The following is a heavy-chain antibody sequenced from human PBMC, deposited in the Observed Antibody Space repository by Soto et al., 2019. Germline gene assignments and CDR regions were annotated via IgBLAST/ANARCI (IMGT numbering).Heavy chain of an antibody. CDR3: AKSGDWYYFDY. D-gene: IGHD2-21*01. V-gene: IGHV3-23*01. J-gene: IGHJ4*02. CDR2: ISGSGGST. Sequence: GESLKISCAASGFTFSSYAMSWVRQAPGKGLEWVSAISGSGGSTYYADSVKGRFTISRDNSKNTLYLQMNSLRAEDTAVYYCAKSGDWYYFDYWGQGTLVTVSS. CDR1: GFTFSSYA.